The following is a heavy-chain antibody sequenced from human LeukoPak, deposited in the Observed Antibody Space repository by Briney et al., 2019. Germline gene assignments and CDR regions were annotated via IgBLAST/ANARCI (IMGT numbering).Heavy chain of an antibody. Sequence: SQTLSLTCTVSGGSISSGGYYWSWIREHPGKGLEWIGYIYYSGSTYYNPSLKSRVTISVDTSKNQFSLKLSSVTAADTAVYYCARVNPGPMFGFGGGFDYWGQGTLVTVSS. D-gene: IGHD3-16*01. CDR2: IYYSGST. CDR3: ARVNPGPMFGFGGGFDY. V-gene: IGHV4-31*03. J-gene: IGHJ4*02. CDR1: GGSISSGGYY.